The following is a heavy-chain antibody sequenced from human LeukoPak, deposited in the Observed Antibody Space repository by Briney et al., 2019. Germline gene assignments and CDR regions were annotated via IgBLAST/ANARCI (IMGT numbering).Heavy chain of an antibody. V-gene: IGHV4-59*01. CDR1: GGSISSYY. Sequence: SETLSLTCTVSGGSISSYYWSWIRQPPGKGLEWVGYIYYSGSTNYNPSLKSRVTISVDTSKNQFSLKLSSVTAADTAVYYCARAWIQPMGDAFDIWGQGTMVTVSS. CDR3: ARAWIQPMGDAFDI. J-gene: IGHJ3*02. D-gene: IGHD5-18*01. CDR2: IYYSGST.